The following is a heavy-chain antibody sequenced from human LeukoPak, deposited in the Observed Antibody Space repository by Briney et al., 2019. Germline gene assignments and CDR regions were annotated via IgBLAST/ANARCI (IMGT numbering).Heavy chain of an antibody. D-gene: IGHD2-15*01. CDR3: ASYCSGGSCYNPSFDY. V-gene: IGHV4-31*03. Sequence: PSETLSVTRTVSLGSISRGVYYWSWIRQHPGKGLEWLGYIYYSGSTYYKPYVKSRVSILVDTSKNQFSLRLSSVTAADTAVYYCASYCSGGSCYNPSFDYWGQGTLVTVSS. CDR2: IYYSGST. J-gene: IGHJ4*02. CDR1: LGSISRGVYY.